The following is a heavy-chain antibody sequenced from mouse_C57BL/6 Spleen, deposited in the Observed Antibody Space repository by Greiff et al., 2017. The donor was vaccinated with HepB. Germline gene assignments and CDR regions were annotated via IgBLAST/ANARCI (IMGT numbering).Heavy chain of an antibody. CDR2: IDPSDSYT. J-gene: IGHJ1*03. CDR3: ARRDITTDWYFDV. D-gene: IGHD1-1*01. Sequence: VKLQQPGAELVMPGASVKLSCKASGYTFTSYWMHWVKQRPGQGLEWIGEIDPSDSYTNYNQKFKGKSTLTVDKSSSTAYMQLSSLTSEDSAVYYCARRDITTDWYFDVWGTGTTVTVSS. CDR1: GYTFTSYW. V-gene: IGHV1-69*01.